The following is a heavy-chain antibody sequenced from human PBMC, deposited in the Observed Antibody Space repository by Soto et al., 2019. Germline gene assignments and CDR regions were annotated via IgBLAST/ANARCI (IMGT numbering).Heavy chain of an antibody. CDR3: ARTYYDILTGPLNWFDP. D-gene: IGHD3-9*01. V-gene: IGHV4-34*09. CDR2: VNHSGST. CDR1: GGSISSYY. Sequence: SETLSLTCTVSGGSISSYYWSWIRQPPGKGLEWIGEVNHSGSTNYNPSLKSRVTISVDTSKNQFSLKLSSVTAADTAVYYCARTYYDILTGPLNWFDPWGQGTLVTVSS. J-gene: IGHJ5*02.